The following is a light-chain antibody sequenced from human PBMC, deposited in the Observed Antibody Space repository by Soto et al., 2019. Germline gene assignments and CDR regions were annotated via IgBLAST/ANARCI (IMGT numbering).Light chain of an antibody. J-gene: IGLJ1*01. Sequence: QAVVTQPPSVSGAPGQRVTISCTGSSSNIGSTYDVQWYQQLPGTAPKLLIHGNTNRPSGVTDRFSGSQSGTSASLAITGLQADDEADYYCQGYDDRLSVHYVFGTGTKVTVL. CDR2: GNT. CDR3: QGYDDRLSVHYV. V-gene: IGLV1-40*01. CDR1: SSNIGSTYD.